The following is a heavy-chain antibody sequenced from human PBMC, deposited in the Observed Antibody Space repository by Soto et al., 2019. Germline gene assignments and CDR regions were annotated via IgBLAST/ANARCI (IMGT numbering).Heavy chain of an antibody. V-gene: IGHV4-39*01. J-gene: IGHJ6*02. CDR3: ARRLVGATTYYYYGMDV. CDR2: IYYSGST. CDR1: GGSISSRSYY. Sequence: SETLSLTCTVSGGSISSRSYYWGWIRQPPGKGLEWIGSIYYSGSTYYDPSLKSRVTISVDTSKNQFSLKLSSVTAADTAVYYCARRLVGATTYYYYGMDVWGQGTTVTVS. D-gene: IGHD1-26*01.